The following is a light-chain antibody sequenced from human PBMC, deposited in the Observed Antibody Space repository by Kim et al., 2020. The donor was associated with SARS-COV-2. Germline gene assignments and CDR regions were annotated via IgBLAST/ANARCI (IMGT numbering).Light chain of an antibody. CDR2: GAS. CDR3: HQYGSSPQT. V-gene: IGKV3-20*01. CDR1: QTVTSSY. Sequence: LAPGERATISCRASQTVTSSYVAGYQHKRGQAPKLLIYGASTRATGVPDRFRGSGSGTDFTLTISRLDPEDFALYYCHQYGSSPQTFGQGTKLEI. J-gene: IGKJ2*01.